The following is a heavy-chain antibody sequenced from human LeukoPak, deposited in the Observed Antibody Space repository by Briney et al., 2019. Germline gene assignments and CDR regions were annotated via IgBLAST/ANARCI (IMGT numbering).Heavy chain of an antibody. J-gene: IGHJ2*01. D-gene: IGHD4-17*01. Sequence: GGSLRLSCAASGFTFSSYGMHWVHQAPGKGLEWVSTISSSSSSIFYADSVKGRFTISRDNAKNSLYLQMNSLRAEDTGVYYCATGGTAVTRYFGLWGRGTLVTISS. V-gene: IGHV3-21*01. CDR3: ATGGTAVTRYFGL. CDR2: ISSSSSSI. CDR1: GFTFSSYG.